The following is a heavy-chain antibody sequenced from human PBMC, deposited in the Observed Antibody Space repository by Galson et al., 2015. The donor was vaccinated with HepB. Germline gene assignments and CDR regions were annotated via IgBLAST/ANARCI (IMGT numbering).Heavy chain of an antibody. D-gene: IGHD6-13*01. Sequence: PRLSCAASGFTFSNYSMNWVRQAPGKGLEWISYISTSSGTIYYADSVMGRFTISRDNAKNSLYLQMNSLRAEDTAVYYCARAGSSFSHYYYYYGMDVWGQGTTVTVSS. CDR1: GFTFSNYS. CDR3: ARAGSSFSHYYYYYGMDV. V-gene: IGHV3-48*01. J-gene: IGHJ6*02. CDR2: ISTSSGTI.